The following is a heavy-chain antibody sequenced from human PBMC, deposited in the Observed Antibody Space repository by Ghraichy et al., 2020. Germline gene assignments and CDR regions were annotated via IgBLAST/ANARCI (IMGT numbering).Heavy chain of an antibody. V-gene: IGHV4-61*02. D-gene: IGHD6-19*01. J-gene: IGHJ4*02. CDR1: GGSISSGDAY. CDR3: ARDSSGWTAPLDY. Sequence: SLTCTVSGGSISSGDAYWSWLRRPAGKGLQWIGRIYANGNSDYNPSLENRVTISLDSSKNQFSLTVDAVTAADTAVYYCARDSSGWTAPLDYWGQGTLVTVSS. CDR2: IYANGNS.